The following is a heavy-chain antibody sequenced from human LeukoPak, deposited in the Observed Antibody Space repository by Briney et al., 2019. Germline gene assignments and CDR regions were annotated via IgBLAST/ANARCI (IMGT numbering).Heavy chain of an antibody. J-gene: IGHJ4*02. CDR3: ARDGELLDY. Sequence: GGSLRLSCAASGFTFSTYWMSWVRQAPGKGLEWVANIKKDGSEKYYVDSVKGRFTISRDNAKNSLFLQMNSLRDEDTAVYYCARDGELLDYWGQGTLVTVSS. CDR2: IKKDGSEK. CDR1: GFTFSTYW. D-gene: IGHD3-10*01. V-gene: IGHV3-7*01.